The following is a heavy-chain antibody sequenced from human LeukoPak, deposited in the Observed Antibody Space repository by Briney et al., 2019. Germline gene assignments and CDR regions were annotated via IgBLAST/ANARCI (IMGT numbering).Heavy chain of an antibody. CDR2: ISYEGSNK. Sequence: GGSLRLSCAASGFTFSRYAMHWVRQAPGKGLEWEAVISYEGSNKYYADSMKGRFTITRDNSKNTLYLQLNSLRAEDTAVYYSAVIVLVPAAIWFDYWGQGTLVTVSS. V-gene: IGHV3-30-3*01. D-gene: IGHD2-2*02. J-gene: IGHJ4*02. CDR3: AVIVLVPAAIWFDY. CDR1: GFTFSRYA.